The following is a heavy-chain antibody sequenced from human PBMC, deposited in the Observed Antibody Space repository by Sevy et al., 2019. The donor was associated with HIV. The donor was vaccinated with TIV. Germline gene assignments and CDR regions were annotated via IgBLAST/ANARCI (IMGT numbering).Heavy chain of an antibody. J-gene: IGHJ4*02. CDR3: VRESIAAAGDFDY. V-gene: IGHV4-59*01. CDR1: GGSISNYY. D-gene: IGHD6-13*01. Sequence: SETLSLTCSVSGGSISNYYWSWIRQPPGKGLEWIGYIYYSGSTNYNPSLKSRVTISVDTSKNQFSLKLSSVTAADTAVYYCVRESIAAAGDFDYWGQGTLVTVSS. CDR2: IYYSGST.